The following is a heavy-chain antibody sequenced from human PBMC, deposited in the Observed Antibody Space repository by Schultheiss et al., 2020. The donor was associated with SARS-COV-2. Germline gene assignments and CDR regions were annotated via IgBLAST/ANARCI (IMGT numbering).Heavy chain of an antibody. CDR2: ISSSGSTI. D-gene: IGHD6-6*01. J-gene: IGHJ4*02. CDR3: ARGLRASSSFGY. CDR1: GGSISRSGYY. V-gene: IGHV3-11*04. Sequence: LSLTCTVSGGSISRSGYYWGWIRQAPGKGLEWVSYISSSGSTIYYADSVKGRFTISRDNAKNSLYLQMNSLRAEDTAVYYCARGLRASSSFGYWGQGTLVTVSS.